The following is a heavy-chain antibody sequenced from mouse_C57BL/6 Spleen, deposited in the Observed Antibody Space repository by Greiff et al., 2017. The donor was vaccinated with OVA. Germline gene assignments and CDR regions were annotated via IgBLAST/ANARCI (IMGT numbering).Heavy chain of an antibody. CDR2: IDPETGGT. V-gene: IGHV1-15*01. CDR1: GYTFTDYE. Sequence: QVQLQQSGAELVRPGASVTLSCKASGYTFTDYEMHWVKQTPVHGLEWIGAIDPETGGTAYNQKFKGKAILTADKSSSTAYMELRSRTSEESAVYYCTRYWYFDVWGTGTTVTVSA. CDR3: TRYWYFDV. J-gene: IGHJ1*03.